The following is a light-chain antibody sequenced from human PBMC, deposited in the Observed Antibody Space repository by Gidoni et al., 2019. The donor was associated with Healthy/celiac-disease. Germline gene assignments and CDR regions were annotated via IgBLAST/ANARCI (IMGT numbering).Light chain of an antibody. CDR1: QSISSW. Sequence: DIQMTQSPSTLSASVGDRVTITCRASQSISSWLAWYQQKPVKAPNLLIYKASSLESGVPSRFSGSGSGTEFTLTIISLQPDDFATYFCQQYNSYSYSFGQGTKLEIK. CDR2: KAS. J-gene: IGKJ2*03. V-gene: IGKV1-5*03. CDR3: QQYNSYSYS.